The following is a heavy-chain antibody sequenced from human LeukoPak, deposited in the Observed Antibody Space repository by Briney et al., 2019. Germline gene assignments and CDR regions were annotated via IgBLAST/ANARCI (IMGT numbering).Heavy chain of an antibody. V-gene: IGHV4-4*07. J-gene: IGHJ4*02. CDR2: IYTSGSA. Sequence: SETLSLTCTVSGGSISSYYWSWIRQPAGKGLEWIGRIYTSGSANYNPSLKSRVTISVDKSKNQFSLKLSSVTAADTAVYYCARDRGYYYDSSGSSDYWGQGTLVTVSS. D-gene: IGHD3-22*01. CDR3: ARDRGYYYDSSGSSDY. CDR1: GGSISSYY.